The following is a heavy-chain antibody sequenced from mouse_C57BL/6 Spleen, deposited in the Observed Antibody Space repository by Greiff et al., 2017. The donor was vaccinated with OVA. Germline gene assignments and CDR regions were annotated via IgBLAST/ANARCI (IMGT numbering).Heavy chain of an antibody. Sequence: EVQLVESGGGLVQPKGSLKLSCAASGFSFNTYAMNWVHQAPGKGLEWVARIRSKSNNYATYYADSVKDRFTISRDDSESMLYLQMNNLKTEDTAMYYCVRGGSSWYFDVWGTGTTVTVSS. CDR2: IRSKSNNYAT. CDR1: GFSFNTYA. CDR3: VRGGSSWYFDV. J-gene: IGHJ1*03. D-gene: IGHD1-1*01. V-gene: IGHV10-1*01.